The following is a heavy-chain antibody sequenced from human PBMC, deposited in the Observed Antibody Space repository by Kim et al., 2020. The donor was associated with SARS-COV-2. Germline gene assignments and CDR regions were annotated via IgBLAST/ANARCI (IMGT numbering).Heavy chain of an antibody. D-gene: IGHD6-19*01. J-gene: IGHJ6*02. V-gene: IGHV3-21*01. CDR1: GFTFSSYS. CDR2: ISSSSSYI. Sequence: GGSLRLSCAASGFTFSSYSMNWVRQAPGKGLEWVSSISSSSSYIYYADSVKGRFTISRDNAKNSLYLQMNSLRAEDTAVYYCATTPTGGRAVAVHYYYYGMDVWGQGTTVTVSS. CDR3: ATTPTGGRAVAVHYYYYGMDV.